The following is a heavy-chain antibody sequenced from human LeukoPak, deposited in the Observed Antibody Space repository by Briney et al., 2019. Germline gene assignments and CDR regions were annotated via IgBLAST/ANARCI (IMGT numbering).Heavy chain of an antibody. Sequence: PGGSLRLSCAASGFTFSSYAMHWVRQAPGKGLEWVAVISYDGSNKYYADSVKGRFTISRDNSKNTLYLQMNSLRAEDTAVYYCARTYCSSTSCYGSYFDYWGQGTLVTVSS. D-gene: IGHD2-2*01. CDR2: ISYDGSNK. CDR3: ARTYCSSTSCYGSYFDY. CDR1: GFTFSSYA. J-gene: IGHJ4*02. V-gene: IGHV3-30-3*01.